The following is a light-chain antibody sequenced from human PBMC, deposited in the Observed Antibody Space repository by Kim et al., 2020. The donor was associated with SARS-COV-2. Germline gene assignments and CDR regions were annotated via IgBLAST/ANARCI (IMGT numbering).Light chain of an antibody. CDR1: GNDLGDYTS. CDR3: SLYTDTNTLL. CDR2: AVS. Sequence: GQSVAISCTGTGNDLGDYTSVSWFQQHPGKAPKLIIYAVSNRPSGVSNRFSGSKSGNTASLTISTLQTEDEADYYCSLYTDTNTLLFGGGTQLTVL. J-gene: IGLJ2*01. V-gene: IGLV2-14*03.